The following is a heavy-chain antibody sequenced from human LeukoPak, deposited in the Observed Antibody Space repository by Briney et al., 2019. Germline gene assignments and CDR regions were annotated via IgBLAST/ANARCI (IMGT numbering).Heavy chain of an antibody. CDR3: AREGGGLGYCSSTSCPPRGDFDY. CDR2: ISSSGSTI. Sequence: GGSLRLSCAASGFTFSSYAMSWVRQAPGKGLEWVSYISSSGSTIYYADSVKGRFTISRDNAKNSLYLQMNSLRAEDTAVYYCAREGGGLGYCSSTSCPPRGDFDYWGQGTLVTVSS. J-gene: IGHJ4*02. D-gene: IGHD2-2*01. CDR1: GFTFSSYA. V-gene: IGHV3-48*03.